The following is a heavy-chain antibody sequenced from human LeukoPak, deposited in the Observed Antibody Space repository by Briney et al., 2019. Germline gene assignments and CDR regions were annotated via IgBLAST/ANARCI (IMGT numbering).Heavy chain of an antibody. V-gene: IGHV4-38-2*02. J-gene: IGHJ4*02. Sequence: PSETLSLTCTVSGYSISNGYYWDWIRQPPGKGLEWIGSIYHSGSTYYNPSLKSRVTISVDTSKNQFSLKLSSVTAADTAVYYCARDYSSGWYYFDYWGQGTLVTVSS. D-gene: IGHD6-19*01. CDR1: GYSISNGYY. CDR2: IYHSGST. CDR3: ARDYSSGWYYFDY.